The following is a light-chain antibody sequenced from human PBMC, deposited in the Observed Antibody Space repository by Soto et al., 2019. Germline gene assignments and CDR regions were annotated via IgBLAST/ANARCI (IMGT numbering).Light chain of an antibody. CDR1: QSVRSSS. J-gene: IGKJ5*01. CDR3: QQRSNWPPT. CDR2: DAS. Sequence: EIVLTQSPGTLSLSPGDRATLSCRASQSVRSSSLAWYQQKPGQAPRLLIYDASNRATGIPARFSGSGSGTDLTLTISSLEPEDFAVYYCQQRSNWPPTFGQGTRLEIK. V-gene: IGKV3-11*01.